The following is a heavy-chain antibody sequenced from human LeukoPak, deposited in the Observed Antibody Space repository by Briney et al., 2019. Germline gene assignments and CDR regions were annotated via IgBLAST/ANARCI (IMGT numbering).Heavy chain of an antibody. CDR3: ATGYYYDSSGTHY. CDR1: GYTFTGYD. Sequence: ASVKVSCKASGYTFTGYDINWVRQATGQGLEWMGWMNPNSGNTGYAQKFQGRVTITRNTSISTAYMELSSLRSEDTAVYYCATGYYYDSSGTHYWGQGTLVTVSS. V-gene: IGHV1-8*03. CDR2: MNPNSGNT. D-gene: IGHD3-22*01. J-gene: IGHJ4*02.